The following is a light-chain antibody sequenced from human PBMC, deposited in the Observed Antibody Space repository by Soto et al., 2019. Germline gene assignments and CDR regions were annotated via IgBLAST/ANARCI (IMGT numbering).Light chain of an antibody. CDR3: QQLSNYPWT. V-gene: IGKV1-9*01. Sequence: DIQLTQSPSFLSASVGDRVTITCRASQGISSYLAWSQQKPGKAPKVLIYAASTLQSGVPTRFIGSGSGKEFTLTRSSLQPEDFATYSCQQLSNYPWTFGQGTKVEIK. CDR2: AAS. J-gene: IGKJ1*01. CDR1: QGISSY.